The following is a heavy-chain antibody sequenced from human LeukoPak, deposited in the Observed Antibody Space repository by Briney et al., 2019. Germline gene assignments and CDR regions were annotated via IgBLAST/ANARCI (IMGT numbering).Heavy chain of an antibody. J-gene: IGHJ6*03. Sequence: ASVKVSCKASGYTFTSYGINWVRQATGQGLEWMGWMNPNSGNTGYAQKFQGRVTITADESTSTAYMELSSLRSEDTAVYYCARGRCSSTSCFHYYYYYMDVWGKGTTVTVSS. D-gene: IGHD2-2*01. CDR2: MNPNSGNT. CDR3: ARGRCSSTSCFHYYYYYMDV. CDR1: GYTFTSYG. V-gene: IGHV1-8*01.